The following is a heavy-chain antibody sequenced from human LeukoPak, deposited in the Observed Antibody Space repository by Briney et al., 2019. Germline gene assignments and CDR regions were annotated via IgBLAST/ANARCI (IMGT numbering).Heavy chain of an antibody. CDR1: GYTFTGYY. CDR3: AREMYGSGSYMIGDAFDI. Sequence: GASVKVSFYASGYTFTGYYMHCVRQAPGQGLEWMGWINPNSGGTNYAQKFQGRVTMTRDTSISTAYMELSRLRSDDTAVYYCAREMYGSGSYMIGDAFDIWGQGTMVTVSS. D-gene: IGHD3-10*01. V-gene: IGHV1-2*02. J-gene: IGHJ3*02. CDR2: INPNSGGT.